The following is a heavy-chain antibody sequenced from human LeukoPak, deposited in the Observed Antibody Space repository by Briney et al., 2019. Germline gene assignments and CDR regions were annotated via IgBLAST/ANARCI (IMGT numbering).Heavy chain of an antibody. CDR1: GGTFSSYA. V-gene: IGHV1-69*01. J-gene: IGHJ4*02. CDR3: ARIENYDSSTKPFDY. D-gene: IGHD3-22*01. CDR2: IIPIFGTA. Sequence: GSSVKVSCKAPGGTFSSYAISWVRQAPGQGLEWMGGIIPIFGTANYAQKFQGRVTITADESTSTAYMELSSLRSEDTAVYYCARIENYDSSTKPFDYWGQGTLVTVSS.